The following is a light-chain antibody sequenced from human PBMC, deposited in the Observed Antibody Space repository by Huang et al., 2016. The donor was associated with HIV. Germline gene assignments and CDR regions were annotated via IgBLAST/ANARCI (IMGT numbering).Light chain of an antibody. V-gene: IGKV3-20*01. J-gene: IGKJ1*01. CDR3: HHYDATQWA. CDR1: QSLDKDF. Sequence: ELVLTQSPGTLSSSPGGAAVISCRASQSLDKDFLAWYRQKPGQAPELLIFDASKRDTGIPDRFVGRGSGTDFSRTINGLDPEDFAVYCCHHYDATQWAFGRGTRVEMK. CDR2: DAS.